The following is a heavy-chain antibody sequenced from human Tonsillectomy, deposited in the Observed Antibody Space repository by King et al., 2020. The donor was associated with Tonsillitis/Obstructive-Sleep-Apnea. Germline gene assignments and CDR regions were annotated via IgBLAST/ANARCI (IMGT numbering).Heavy chain of an antibody. CDR1: SYTFTSYG. CDR2: ISAFYGNT. V-gene: IGHV1-18*01. CDR3: ARGTRNNWNDEVDYFDY. Sequence: QLVQSGAEVKKPGASVKVSCKASSYTFTSYGITWVRQAPGQGLEWMGWISAFYGNTNYAQKLQGRVTMTTDTSTSTAYMELRSLRSDDTAVYYCARGTRNNWNDEVDYFDYWGRGTLVTASS. D-gene: IGHD1-1*01. J-gene: IGHJ4*02.